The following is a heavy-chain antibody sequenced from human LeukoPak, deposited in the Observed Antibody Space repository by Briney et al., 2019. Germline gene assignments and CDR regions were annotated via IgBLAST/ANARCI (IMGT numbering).Heavy chain of an antibody. CDR2: INAGNGNT. CDR3: AREGFGEFVDV. J-gene: IGHJ6*04. Sequence: ASMKVSCKASGYTFTSYAMHWVRQAPGQRLEWMGWINAGNGNTKYSQKFQGRVTITRDTSASTAYMELSSLRSEDTAVYYCAREGFGEFVDVWGKGTTVTVSS. V-gene: IGHV1-3*01. CDR1: GYTFTSYA. D-gene: IGHD3-10*01.